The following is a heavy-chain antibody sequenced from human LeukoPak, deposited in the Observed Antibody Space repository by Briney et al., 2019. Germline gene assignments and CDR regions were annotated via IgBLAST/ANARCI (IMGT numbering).Heavy chain of an antibody. Sequence: GGSLRLTCAASGFTFSSYGFHWVRQAPGKGLEWVADIWYDGSNKYYADSAKGRFTISRDNSKNTVSLQMSSLRAEDTAVYYCVRAYSGFSSRGFDYWGQGTLVSVSP. CDR3: VRAYSGFSSRGFDY. V-gene: IGHV3-33*01. D-gene: IGHD5-12*01. J-gene: IGHJ4*02. CDR2: IWYDGSNK. CDR1: GFTFSSYG.